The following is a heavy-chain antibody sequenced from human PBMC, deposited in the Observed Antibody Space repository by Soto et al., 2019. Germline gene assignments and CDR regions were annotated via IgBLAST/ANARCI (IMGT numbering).Heavy chain of an antibody. CDR3: ARGHDFWSGYLPNYYHYYAMDV. J-gene: IGHJ6*02. V-gene: IGHV1-18*01. D-gene: IGHD3-3*01. CDR2: ISAYNGNT. CDR1: GYTFTSYG. Sequence: ASVKVSCKASGYTFTSYGISWVRQAPGQGLEWMGWISAYNGNTNYAQKLQGRVTMTTDTSTSTAYMELRSLRSDDTAVYYCARGHDFWSGYLPNYYHYYAMDVCGQGPTVTVSS.